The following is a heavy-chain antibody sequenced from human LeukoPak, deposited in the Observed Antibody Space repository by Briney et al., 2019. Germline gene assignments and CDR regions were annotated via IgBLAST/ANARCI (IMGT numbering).Heavy chain of an antibody. D-gene: IGHD5-18*01. V-gene: IGHV5-51*01. CDR1: GYSFTSYW. Sequence: GESLKISCKGSGYSFTSYWIGWVRQMPGKGLEWMGIIYPGDSDTRYSPSFQGQVTISADKSISTAYLQWNSLQASDTAMYYCATQGEPWIQLWSAAIDYWGQGTLVTVSS. CDR3: ATQGEPWIQLWSAAIDY. J-gene: IGHJ4*02. CDR2: IYPGDSDT.